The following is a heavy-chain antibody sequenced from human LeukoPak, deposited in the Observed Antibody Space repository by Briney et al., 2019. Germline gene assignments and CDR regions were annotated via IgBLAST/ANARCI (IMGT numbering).Heavy chain of an antibody. V-gene: IGHV3-23*01. CDR3: ARDIQSSA. CDR2: IASSGRNT. Sequence: GGSLRLSCAASGFTFNNYAMTWVRQAPGKGLEWVSLIASSGRNTYYTDSVRSRFTISRDNSKNTLSLQMNSLRVEDTAMYYCARDIQSSAWGLGTMVTVSS. D-gene: IGHD5-12*01. J-gene: IGHJ3*01. CDR1: GFTFNNYA.